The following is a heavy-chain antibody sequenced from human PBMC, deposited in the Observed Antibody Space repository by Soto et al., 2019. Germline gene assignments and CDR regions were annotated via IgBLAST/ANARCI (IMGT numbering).Heavy chain of an antibody. CDR2: IIPIFGTA. CDR1: GGTVGSEP. CDR3: ARSDIAMVKYYYYCMDV. D-gene: IGHD5-18*01. Sequence: GSAVKACCKASGGTVGSEPISWVRQAPGQGLEWMGGIIPIFGTANYAQKFQGRVTITADESTSTAYMELSSLRSEDTAVYYCARSDIAMVKYYYYCMDVWGQGTTVNVSS. V-gene: IGHV1-69*13. J-gene: IGHJ6*02.